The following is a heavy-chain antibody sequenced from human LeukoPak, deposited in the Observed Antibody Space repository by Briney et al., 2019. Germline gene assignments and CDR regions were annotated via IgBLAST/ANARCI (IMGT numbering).Heavy chain of an antibody. J-gene: IGHJ5*02. V-gene: IGHV1-18*04. CDR1: GYIFTDYY. D-gene: IGHD3-9*01. Sequence: PGASVKVSCKASGYIFTDYYMYWVRQAPGQGLEWMGWISVYDNTTNYAQKLQGRVTMTTDTSTSTAYMELRSLRSDDTAVYYCARPMYYDILTGENWFDPWGQGTLVTVSS. CDR2: ISVYDNTT. CDR3: ARPMYYDILTGENWFDP.